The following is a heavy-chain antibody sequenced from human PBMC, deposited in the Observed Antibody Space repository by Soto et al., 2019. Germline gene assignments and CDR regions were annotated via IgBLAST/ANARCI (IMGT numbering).Heavy chain of an antibody. Sequence: ASVKVSCKASGYTFTSYAMHWVRQAPGQRLEWMGWINAGNGITIYSQKFQGRVTMTRDTSTSTVYMEVSSLRSEDTAVYYCSRVDPGETSPFDHWGQGTLVTVSS. D-gene: IGHD3-10*01. CDR2: INAGNGIT. CDR1: GYTFTSYA. V-gene: IGHV1-3*01. CDR3: SRVDPGETSPFDH. J-gene: IGHJ4*02.